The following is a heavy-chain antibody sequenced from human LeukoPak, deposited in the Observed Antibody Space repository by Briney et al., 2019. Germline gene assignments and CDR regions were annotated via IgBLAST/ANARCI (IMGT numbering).Heavy chain of an antibody. CDR2: INPNSGGT. CDR3: ASVMSSYYYDSSDNDAFDI. V-gene: IGHV1-2*02. D-gene: IGHD3-22*01. CDR1: GYTFTVYY. J-gene: IGHJ3*02. Sequence: GASVTVSFKASGYTFTVYYMHWVRQAPGQGLEWMGWINPNSGGTNYAQKFQGRVTMTRDTSISTAYMELSRLRSDDTAVYYCASVMSSYYYDSSDNDAFDIWGQGTMVTVSS.